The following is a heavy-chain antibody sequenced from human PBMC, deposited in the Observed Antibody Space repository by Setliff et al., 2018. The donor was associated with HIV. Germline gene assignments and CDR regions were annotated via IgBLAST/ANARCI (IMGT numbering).Heavy chain of an antibody. CDR2: IYPRDSDT. V-gene: IGHV5-51*01. D-gene: IGHD4-4*01. CDR1: GYIFTSYW. J-gene: IGHJ2*01. Sequence: PGESLKISCQGSGYIFTSYWIGWVRQMPGKGLEWMGIIYPRDSDTKYSPSFQGQVTISADKAINTAYLQWMSLKASDTAMYYCARTTSSKWEKWYFDVWGRGTLVTVSS. CDR3: ARTTSSKWEKWYFDV.